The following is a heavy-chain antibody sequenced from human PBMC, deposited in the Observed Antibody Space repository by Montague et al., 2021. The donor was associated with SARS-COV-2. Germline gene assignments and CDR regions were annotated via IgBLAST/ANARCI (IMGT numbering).Heavy chain of an antibody. J-gene: IGHJ4*02. V-gene: IGHV3-23*01. CDR1: GFTFTISA. Sequence: SLRLSCAASGFTFTISAMSWVRQAPGKGLEWVATIIGSGRNTFXGDSVKGRLTISRDNSKNMVFLQLHSLRAEDTAIYYCAKRGEFDFWGRGTLVTVSS. CDR3: AKRGEFDF. CDR2: IIGSGRNT. D-gene: IGHD3-16*01.